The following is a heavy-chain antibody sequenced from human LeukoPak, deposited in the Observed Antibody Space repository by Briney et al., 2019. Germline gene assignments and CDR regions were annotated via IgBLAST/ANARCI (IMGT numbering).Heavy chain of an antibody. CDR3: ASASSHRIAAGGDY. CDR2: ISGGGGST. CDR1: GFTFSSFA. J-gene: IGHJ4*02. D-gene: IGHD6-13*01. V-gene: IGHV3-23*01. Sequence: GGSLRLSCAASGFTFSSFAMNWVRQAPGKGLEWVAAISGGGGSTNYADPVKGRFTISRDNAKNTLYLQMNSLRAEDTAVYYCASASSHRIAAGGDYWGQGTLVTVSS.